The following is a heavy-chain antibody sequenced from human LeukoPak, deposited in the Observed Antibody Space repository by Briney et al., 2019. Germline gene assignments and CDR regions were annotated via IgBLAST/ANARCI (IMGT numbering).Heavy chain of an antibody. CDR2: ISSNGGST. CDR3: ASYGFYCGGDCYPHY. J-gene: IGHJ4*02. CDR1: GFTFSSYA. V-gene: IGHV3-64*01. D-gene: IGHD2-21*02. Sequence: GGSLRLSCAASGFTFSSYAMHWVRQAPGKGLEYVSAISSNGGSTYYANSVKGRFTISGDNAKNSLYLQMNSLRAEDTAVYYCASYGFYCGGDCYPHYWGQGTLVTVSS.